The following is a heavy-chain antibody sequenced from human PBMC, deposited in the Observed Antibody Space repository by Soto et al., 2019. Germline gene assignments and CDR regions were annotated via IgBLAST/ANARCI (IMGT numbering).Heavy chain of an antibody. J-gene: IGHJ4*02. CDR3: AKSGSLDS. V-gene: IGHV1-3*01. CDR1: GYTFSAYP. D-gene: IGHD3-10*01. CDR2: INATHGDT. Sequence: VQLVQSGAEVRKPGTSVRVSCKASGYTFSAYPIHWVRQAPGQRLECMGWINATHGDTRYSQKFQGRLTITRDTSATTAYMYLSSLTSEDTAVYYCAKSGSLDSWGQGTPITVSS.